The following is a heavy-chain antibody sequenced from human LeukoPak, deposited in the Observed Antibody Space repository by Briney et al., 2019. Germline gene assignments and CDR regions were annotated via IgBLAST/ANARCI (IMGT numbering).Heavy chain of an antibody. Sequence: GGPLKLPCAASGFPFRIYSMNWVRQAPGKGREWVSSISSSSSSINNADSVNGRFTISRDNTKKSLYLQMNSLRAEDTAVYYCARGYGSGRLNVLFDYWGQGTLVTVSS. CDR1: GFPFRIYS. D-gene: IGHD3-10*01. V-gene: IGHV3-21*01. CDR2: ISSSSSSI. J-gene: IGHJ4*02. CDR3: ARGYGSGRLNVLFDY.